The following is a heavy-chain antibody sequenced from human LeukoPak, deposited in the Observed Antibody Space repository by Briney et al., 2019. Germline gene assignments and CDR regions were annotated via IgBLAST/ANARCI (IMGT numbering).Heavy chain of an antibody. J-gene: IGHJ6*02. Sequence: NTGVSLRLSCAASGFTFSSYSMNWVRQAPGKGLEWVSSISSSSSYIYYADSVKGRFTISRDNAKNSLYLQMNSLRAEDTAVYYCARYHDFWSGYYRSLYYYYGMDVWGQGTTVTVSS. D-gene: IGHD3-3*01. CDR3: ARYHDFWSGYYRSLYYYYGMDV. CDR1: GFTFSSYS. V-gene: IGHV3-21*01. CDR2: ISSSSSYI.